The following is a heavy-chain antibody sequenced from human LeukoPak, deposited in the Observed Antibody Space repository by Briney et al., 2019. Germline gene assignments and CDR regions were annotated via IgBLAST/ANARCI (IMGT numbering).Heavy chain of an antibody. Sequence: GASVKVSCKASVGTFSSYAISWVRQAPGQGLEWMGGIIPIFGTANYAQKFQGRVTITADESTSTAYMELSSLRSEDTAVYYCARDPITMVRGVPYYYYGMDVWGQGTTVTVPS. CDR2: IIPIFGTA. CDR1: VGTFSSYA. J-gene: IGHJ6*02. V-gene: IGHV1-69*13. D-gene: IGHD3-10*01. CDR3: ARDPITMVRGVPYYYYGMDV.